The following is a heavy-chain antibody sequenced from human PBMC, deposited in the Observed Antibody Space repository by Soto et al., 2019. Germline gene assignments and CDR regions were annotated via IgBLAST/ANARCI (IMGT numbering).Heavy chain of an antibody. D-gene: IGHD2-21*02. CDR3: TRDGRGLGRLSLFEY. V-gene: IGHV3-53*01. CDR2: IYSGETT. Sequence: VQLVASGGGLIHPGGSLRLSCAASGFNVNSDYMNWVRQTPGKGLEWVASIYSGETTYYADSVRGRFTISSDKSKNTLYFQLSSLRIEDSAVYYCTRDGRGLGRLSLFEYWGQGVLVTVSS. CDR1: GFNVNSDY. J-gene: IGHJ4*02.